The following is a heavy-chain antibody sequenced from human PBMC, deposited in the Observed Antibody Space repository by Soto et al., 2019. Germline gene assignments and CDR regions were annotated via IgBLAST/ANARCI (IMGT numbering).Heavy chain of an antibody. V-gene: IGHV3-23*01. CDR3: AILPWGTATRPDY. J-gene: IGHJ4*02. Sequence: PGGSLRLWCVASRFNFSYNGRSWVRQSPGKRLQSVSTISANXEKTYYADLVKCRFTIFSDRSQNTIYLQMYSLRADDTVVYYCAILPWGTATRPDYWAQGTMVTVSS. CDR1: RFNFSYNG. CDR2: ISANXEKT. D-gene: IGHD6-6*01.